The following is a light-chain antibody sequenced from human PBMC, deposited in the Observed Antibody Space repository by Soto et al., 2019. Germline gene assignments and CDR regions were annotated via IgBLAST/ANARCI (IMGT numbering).Light chain of an antibody. CDR2: NAD. CDR3: QQFSLYWA. Sequence: IQMTQSPSSLSASVGDGVTITCRASQSISSYVSWYQQKPGKAPKILIYNADTLESGVPSRFSGSGYGTEFILTISSLQPDDFATYYCQQFSLYWAFGQGTKVDIK. J-gene: IGKJ1*01. V-gene: IGKV1-13*02. CDR1: QSISSY.